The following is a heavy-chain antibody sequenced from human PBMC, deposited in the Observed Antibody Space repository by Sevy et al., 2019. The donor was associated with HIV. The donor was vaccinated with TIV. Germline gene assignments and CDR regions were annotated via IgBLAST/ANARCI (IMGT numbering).Heavy chain of an antibody. CDR1: GYTLTELS. CDR2: FDPEDGET. V-gene: IGHV1-24*01. J-gene: IGHJ6*02. CDR3: ATGKQLRYYYYYGMDV. Sequence: ASVKVSCKVSGYTLTELSMHWVRQAPGKGLEWMGGFDPEDGETIYAQKFQGRVTMTEDTSTDTAYMELSSLRSEDTAVYYCATGKQLRYYYYYGMDVWGQGTTVNVSS. D-gene: IGHD6-13*01.